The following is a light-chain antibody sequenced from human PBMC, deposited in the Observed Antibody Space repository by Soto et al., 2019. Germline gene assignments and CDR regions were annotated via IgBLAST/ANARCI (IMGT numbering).Light chain of an antibody. Sequence: QSALTQPPSVSAVPGQAVTISCSVSRFNGGNNYVSWYQHLPGTAPKLLIYETNRRPAEISDRFSGSKSGTSATLGITGLQTADEADYYCETWDTSLSAGRVFGPGTKLTVI. J-gene: IGLJ1*01. CDR2: ETN. CDR1: RFNGGNNY. CDR3: ETWDTSLSAGRV. V-gene: IGLV1-51*02.